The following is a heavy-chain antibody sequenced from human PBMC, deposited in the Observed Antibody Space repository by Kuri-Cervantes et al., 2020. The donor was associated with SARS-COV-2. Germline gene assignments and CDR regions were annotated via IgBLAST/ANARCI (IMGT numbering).Heavy chain of an antibody. J-gene: IGHJ4*02. CDR2: IYTSGST. CDR1: GGSISSYY. D-gene: IGHD4-23*01. V-gene: IGHV4-4*07. CDR3: ARVGYGGEKVFDY. Sequence: ESLKISCTVSGGSISSYYWSWIRQPAGKGLEWIGRIYTSGSTNYNPSLKSRVTMSVDTSKNQFSLKLSSVTAADTAVYYCARVGYGGEKVFDYWGQGTLVTVSS.